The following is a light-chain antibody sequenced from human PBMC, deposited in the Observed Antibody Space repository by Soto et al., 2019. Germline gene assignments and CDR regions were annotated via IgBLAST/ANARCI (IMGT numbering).Light chain of an antibody. CDR1: QSVSNSY. J-gene: IGKJ5*01. CDR3: QQYRIWHPIA. V-gene: IGKV3D-20*02. CDR2: GAS. Sequence: EIVLTQSPGTLSLSPGERATLSCRASQSVSNSYLAWYQQKPGQAPRLLMSGASSRAIGIPDRFSGSGSETDFTLTISSLEPEDAALYYCQQYRIWHPIAFGRGTRLEI.